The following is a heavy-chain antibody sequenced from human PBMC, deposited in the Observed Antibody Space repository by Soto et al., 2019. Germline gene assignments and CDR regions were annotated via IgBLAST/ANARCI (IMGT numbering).Heavy chain of an antibody. V-gene: IGHV5-51*01. CDR3: ARGLQVVGYYYYGMDV. CDR2: MFPWTSDT. D-gene: IGHD2-15*01. CDR1: GYTFNSFW. J-gene: IGHJ6*02. Sequence: GESLKISCQGSGYTFNSFWIGWVRQMPGEGLEWMGLMFPWTSDTRYSPSFQGQVTISADKSISTAYLQWSSLKASDTAMYYCARGLQVVGYYYYGMDVWGQGTTVTVSS.